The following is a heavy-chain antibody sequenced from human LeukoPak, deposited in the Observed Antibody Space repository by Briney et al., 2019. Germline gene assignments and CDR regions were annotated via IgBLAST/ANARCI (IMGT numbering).Heavy chain of an antibody. CDR3: AREHRNYYGSGTSPSYGVDV. D-gene: IGHD3-10*01. V-gene: IGHV3-30-3*01. Sequence: GGSLRLSCAASGFTFSSYAMHWVRQAPGKGLEWVAVISYDGSNKYYADSVKGRFTISRDNSKNTLYLQMNSLRAEDTAVYYCAREHRNYYGSGTSPSYGVDVWGQGTTVTVSS. J-gene: IGHJ6*02. CDR1: GFTFSSYA. CDR2: ISYDGSNK.